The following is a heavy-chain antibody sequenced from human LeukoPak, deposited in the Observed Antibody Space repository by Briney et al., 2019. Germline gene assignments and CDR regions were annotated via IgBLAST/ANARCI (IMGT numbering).Heavy chain of an antibody. D-gene: IGHD2-2*01. J-gene: IGHJ4*02. CDR2: IYTSGST. Sequence: SETLSLTCTVSGGSISSYYWNRIRQPAGKGLEWIGRIYTSGSTNYNPSLKSRVTMSVDTSKNQFSLKLSSVTAADTAVYYCAGGGRTYCSSTSCYDEYYFDYWGQGTLVTVSS. CDR1: GGSISSYY. V-gene: IGHV4-4*07. CDR3: AGGGRTYCSSTSCYDEYYFDY.